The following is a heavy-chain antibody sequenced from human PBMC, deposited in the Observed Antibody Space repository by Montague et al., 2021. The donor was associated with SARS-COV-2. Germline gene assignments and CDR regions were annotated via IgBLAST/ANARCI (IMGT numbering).Heavy chain of an antibody. Sequence: SETLSLTCTVSGGSISSSSYYWGRIRQPPGKGLEWIGSIYYSGSTXYNPSLKSRVTISVDTSKNQFSLKLSSVTAADTAVYYCARDLWVWLSVEGSFDYWGQGTLVTVSS. J-gene: IGHJ4*02. D-gene: IGHD5-12*01. V-gene: IGHV4-39*07. CDR3: ARDLWVWLSVEGSFDY. CDR2: IYYSGST. CDR1: GGSISSSSYY.